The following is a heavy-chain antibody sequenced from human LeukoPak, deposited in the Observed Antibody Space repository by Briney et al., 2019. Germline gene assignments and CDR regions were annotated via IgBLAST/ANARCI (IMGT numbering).Heavy chain of an antibody. CDR2: ISSSGSTI. J-gene: IGHJ4*02. CDR3: ARSGDYGDHFDY. Sequence: PGGSLRLSCAASGFTFSSYEMNWVRQAPGKGLEWVSYISSSGSTIYYADSVKGRFTISRDNAKNSPYLQMNSLRAEDTAVYYCARSGDYGDHFDYWGQGTLVTVSS. D-gene: IGHD4-17*01. V-gene: IGHV3-48*03. CDR1: GFTFSSYE.